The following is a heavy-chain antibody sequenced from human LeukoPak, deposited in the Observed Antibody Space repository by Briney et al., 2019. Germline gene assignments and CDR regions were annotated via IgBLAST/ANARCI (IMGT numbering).Heavy chain of an antibody. CDR1: GFTFSNYW. J-gene: IGHJ4*02. V-gene: IGHV3-74*01. CDR3: ARFHDY. CDR2: INSDGSTT. Sequence: GSLRLSCAASGFTFSNYWMHWVRQAPGKGLVWVSRINSDGSTTSYADSVQGRFAISRDNAKNSLYLQMSSLRAEDTAVYYCARFHDYWGQGTLVTVSS.